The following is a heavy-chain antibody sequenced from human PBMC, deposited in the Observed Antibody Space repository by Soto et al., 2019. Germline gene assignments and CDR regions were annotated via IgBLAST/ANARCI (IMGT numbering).Heavy chain of an antibody. CDR1: GGSFSGYY. CDR2: INHSGST. D-gene: IGHD1-26*01. J-gene: IGHJ4*02. CDR3: AREIPPPGGSSPLDY. V-gene: IGHV4-34*01. Sequence: SETLSLTCAVYGGSFSGYYWSWIRQPPGKGLEWIGEINHSGSTNYNPSLKSRVTISVDTSKNQFSLKLSSVTAADTAVYYCAREIPPPGGSSPLDYWGQGTLVTVSS.